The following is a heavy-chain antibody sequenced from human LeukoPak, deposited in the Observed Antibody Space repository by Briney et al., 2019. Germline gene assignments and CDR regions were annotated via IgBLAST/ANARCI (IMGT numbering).Heavy chain of an antibody. D-gene: IGHD2-2*01. CDR3: AREAFEGQLLWRSHYYYYYMDV. CDR1: GGSISSGGYY. Sequence: PSETLSLTCTVSGGSISSGGYYWSWIRQPPGKGLEWIGEINHSGSTNYNPSLKSRVTISVDTSKNQFSLKLSSVTAADTAVYYCAREAFEGQLLWRSHYYYYYMDVWGKGTTVTVSS. V-gene: IGHV4-39*07. CDR2: INHSGST. J-gene: IGHJ6*03.